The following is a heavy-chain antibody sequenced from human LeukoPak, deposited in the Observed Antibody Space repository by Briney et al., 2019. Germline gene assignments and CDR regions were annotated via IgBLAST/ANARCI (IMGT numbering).Heavy chain of an antibody. CDR1: GGTFSSYA. CDR2: IIPIFGTT. V-gene: IGHV1-69*06. CDR3: ARVDAYCGSDCYSIDV. J-gene: IGHJ6*03. Sequence: AASVKVSCKASGGTFSSYAISWVRQAPGQGLEWMGGIIPIFGTTNYAQKFQDRVTITADKSTSTAYMELSSLRSDDTAVYYCARVDAYCGSDCYSIDVWGKGTTVTVAS. D-gene: IGHD2-21*01.